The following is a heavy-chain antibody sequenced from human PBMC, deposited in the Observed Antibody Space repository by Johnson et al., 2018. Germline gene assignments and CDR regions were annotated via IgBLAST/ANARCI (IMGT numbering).Heavy chain of an antibody. V-gene: IGHV3-74*03. CDR2: SNNDGRTS. CDR1: GFTFSSYW. Sequence: VRLGESGGGLVQPGGSLRLSCAASGFTFSSYWMHWVRQAPGEGLVWVAFSNNDGRTSAYADPVKGRFTMSRDNAKNTVHLQMNSLRAADTAVYSCARGGQQWLVRTYMDVWGKGTAVTVSS. D-gene: IGHD6-19*01. J-gene: IGHJ6*03. CDR3: ARGGQQWLVRTYMDV.